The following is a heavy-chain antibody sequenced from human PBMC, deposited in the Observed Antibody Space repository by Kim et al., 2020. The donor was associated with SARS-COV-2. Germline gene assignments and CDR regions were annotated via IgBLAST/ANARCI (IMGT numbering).Heavy chain of an antibody. CDR2: ISSSGSTI. CDR3: ARTLVAMVRGFVSYYYGMDV. D-gene: IGHD3-10*01. V-gene: IGHV3-48*03. J-gene: IGHJ6*02. Sequence: GGSLRLSCAASGFTFSSYEMNWVRQAPGKGLEWVSYISSSGSTIYYADSVKGRFTISRDNAKNSLYLQMNSLRAEDTAVYYCARTLVAMVRGFVSYYYGMDVWGQGTTVTVSS. CDR1: GFTFSSYE.